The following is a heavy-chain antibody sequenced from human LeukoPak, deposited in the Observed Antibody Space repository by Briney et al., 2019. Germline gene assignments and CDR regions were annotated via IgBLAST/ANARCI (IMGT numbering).Heavy chain of an antibody. J-gene: IGHJ5*02. CDR2: IIPIFGTA. V-gene: IGHV1-69*13. CDR1: GGTFSSYA. CDR3: ARDSISRYDILTGYLNWFDP. Sequence: SVKVSCEASGGTFSSYAISWVRQAPGQGLEWMGGIIPIFGTANYAQKFQGRVTITADESTSTAYMELSSLRSEDTAVYYCARDSISRYDILTGYLNWFDPWGQGTLVTVSS. D-gene: IGHD3-9*01.